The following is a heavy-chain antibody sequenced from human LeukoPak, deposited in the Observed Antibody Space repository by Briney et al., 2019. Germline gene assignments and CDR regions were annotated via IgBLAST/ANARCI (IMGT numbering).Heavy chain of an antibody. CDR1: QFTFSKYW. CDR3: ASRPG. CDR2: IGGSGDGT. V-gene: IGHV3-23*01. J-gene: IGHJ4*02. Sequence: PGGSLRLSCVASQFTFSKYWMTWVRQAPGKGLEWVSTIGGSGDGTHYADSVKGRFTISRDNSKNTLYLQMNSLRAEDTAVYYCASRPGWGQGTLVTVSS.